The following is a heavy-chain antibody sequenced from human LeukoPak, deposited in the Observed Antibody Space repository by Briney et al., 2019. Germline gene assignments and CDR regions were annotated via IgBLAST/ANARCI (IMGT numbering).Heavy chain of an antibody. CDR2: IRGSGSDM. Sequence: PGGSLRLSCAASGFTFSGFSLTWVRQAPGKGLEWISNIRGSGSDMYYAASVKGRFTISRDSATNSLYLQMNNLKVDDTAVYFCVRDLNWAFDSWGQGTLVTVSS. J-gene: IGHJ4*02. CDR1: GFTFSGFS. D-gene: IGHD7-27*01. CDR3: VRDLNWAFDS. V-gene: IGHV3-48*01.